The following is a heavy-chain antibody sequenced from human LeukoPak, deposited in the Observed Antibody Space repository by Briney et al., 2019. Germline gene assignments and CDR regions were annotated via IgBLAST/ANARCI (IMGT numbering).Heavy chain of an antibody. J-gene: IGHJ4*02. V-gene: IGHV3-21*01. CDR1: GFTFSTYG. CDR2: ISSSSSYI. D-gene: IGHD6-19*01. Sequence: GGSLRLSCAASGFTFSTYGMNWVRQAPGKGLEWVSYISSSSSYIYYADSVKGRFTISRDNAKNSLYLQMNSLRAEDTAVYYCGRDRSSVVAGIGYWGQGTLVTVSS. CDR3: GRDRSSVVAGIGY.